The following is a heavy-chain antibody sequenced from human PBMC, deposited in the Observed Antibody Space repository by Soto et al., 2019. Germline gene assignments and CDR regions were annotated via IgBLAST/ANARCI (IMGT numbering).Heavy chain of an antibody. D-gene: IGHD2-15*01. CDR1: GFTFSNFG. CDR3: AKDLDVVMVLSATRGLDV. Sequence: QVQLVESGGGMIQLGKSLRLSCVASGFTFSNFGMHWVRQAPGKGLEWVAGISYDGRSESYVDSVRGRFTLSRDNSKNTLSLQMISLRPEDTGVYYCAKDLDVVMVLSATRGLDVWGQGTTVTVSS. J-gene: IGHJ6*02. CDR2: ISYDGRSE. V-gene: IGHV3-30*18.